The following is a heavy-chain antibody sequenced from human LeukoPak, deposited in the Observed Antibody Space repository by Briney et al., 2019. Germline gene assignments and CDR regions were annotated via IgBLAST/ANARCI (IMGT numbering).Heavy chain of an antibody. CDR1: GFSLSTSGVG. V-gene: IGHV2-5*02. J-gene: IGHJ4*02. CDR2: IYWDDDK. D-gene: IGHD5-12*01. Sequence: SGPTLVNPTQTLTLTCTFSGFSLSTSGVGVGWIRQPPGKALEWLALIYWDDDKRYSPSLKSRLTITKDTSKNQVVLTMTNMDPVDTATYYCAHRFFEKQWLEXYYFDYWGQGXLXTVSS. CDR3: AHRFFEKQWLEXYYFDY.